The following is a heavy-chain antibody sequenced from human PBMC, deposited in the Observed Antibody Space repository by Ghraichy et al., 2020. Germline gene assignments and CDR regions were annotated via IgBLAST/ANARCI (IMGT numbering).Heavy chain of an antibody. J-gene: IGHJ4*02. D-gene: IGHD3-22*01. V-gene: IGHV1-18*04. Sequence: ASVKVSCKASGYTFTSYGISWVRQAPGQGLEWMGWISAYNGNTNYAQKLQGRVTMTTDTSTSTAYMELRSLRSDDTAVYYCARAQITMIVARAKPADFDYWGQGTLVTVSS. CDR3: ARAQITMIVARAKPADFDY. CDR1: GYTFTSYG. CDR2: ISAYNGNT.